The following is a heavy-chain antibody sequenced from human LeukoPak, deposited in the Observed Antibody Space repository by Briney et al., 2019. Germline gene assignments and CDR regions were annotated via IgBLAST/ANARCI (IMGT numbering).Heavy chain of an antibody. CDR2: ISSSGSTI. V-gene: IGHV3-48*04. CDR1: GFTFSRYS. J-gene: IGHJ6*04. Sequence: GGSLRLSCAGSGFTFSRYSMNWVRQAPGKGLEWVSYISSSGSTIHYADSVKGRFTISRDNAKNSLYLQMNSLRAEDTAVYYCAELGITMIGGVWGKGTTVTISS. D-gene: IGHD3-10*02. CDR3: AELGITMIGGV.